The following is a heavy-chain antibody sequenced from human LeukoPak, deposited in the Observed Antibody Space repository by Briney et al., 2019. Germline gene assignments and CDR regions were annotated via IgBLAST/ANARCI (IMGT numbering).Heavy chain of an antibody. CDR1: GGSISSGDYY. J-gene: IGHJ3*02. CDR3: ATHSSGYDSGNDAFDI. CDR2: IYYSGST. Sequence: SETLSLTCTVSGGSISSGDYYWRWIRQPPGKGLEWIGYIYYSGSTYYNPSLKSRVTISVDTSKNRFSLKLSSVTAADTAVYYCATHSSGYDSGNDAFDIWGQGTMVTVSS. V-gene: IGHV4-30-4*08. D-gene: IGHD3-10*01.